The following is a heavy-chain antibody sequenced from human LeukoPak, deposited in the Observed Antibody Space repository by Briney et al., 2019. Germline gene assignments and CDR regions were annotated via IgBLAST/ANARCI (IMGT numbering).Heavy chain of an antibody. D-gene: IGHD3-22*01. Sequence: SETLSLTCAVYGGSFSGYYWSWIRQPPGKGLEWIGGINHSGSTNYNPSLKSRVTISVDTSKNQFSLKLSSVTAADTAVYYCARDSLNYYDSSGYYYHFDYWGQGTLVTVSS. J-gene: IGHJ4*02. CDR2: INHSGST. V-gene: IGHV4-34*01. CDR3: ARDSLNYYDSSGYYYHFDY. CDR1: GGSFSGYY.